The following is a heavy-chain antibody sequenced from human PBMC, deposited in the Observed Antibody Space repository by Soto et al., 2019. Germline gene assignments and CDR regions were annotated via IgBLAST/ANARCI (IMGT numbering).Heavy chain of an antibody. V-gene: IGHV3-23*01. CDR1: GFTFSSYA. CDR3: AKVRIAAAGTTSGFDP. CDR2: ISGSGGST. J-gene: IGHJ5*02. D-gene: IGHD6-13*01. Sequence: GGSLRLSCAASGFTFSSYAMSWVRQAPGKGLEWVSAISGSGGSTYYADSVRGRFTISRDNSKNTLYLQMNSLRAEDTAVYYCAKVRIAAAGTTSGFDPCGEGTLLTVSS.